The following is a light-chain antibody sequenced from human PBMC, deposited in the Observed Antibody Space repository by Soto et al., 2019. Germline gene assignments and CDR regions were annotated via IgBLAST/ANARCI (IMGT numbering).Light chain of an antibody. CDR3: CSYAGSSTDV. CDR2: EGS. CDR1: SSDVGSYNL. Sequence: QSVLTQPASVSGSPGQSITISCTGTSSDVGSYNLVSWYQQYPGKAPKLIIYEGSKRPSGVSNRFSGSKSGNTASLTISGLQAEDEADYYCCSYAGSSTDVFGGGTKLTVL. J-gene: IGLJ2*01. V-gene: IGLV2-23*01.